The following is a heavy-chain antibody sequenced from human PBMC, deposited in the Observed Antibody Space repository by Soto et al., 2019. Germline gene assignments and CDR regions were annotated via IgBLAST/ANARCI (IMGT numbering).Heavy chain of an antibody. Sequence: QVQLQQWGAGLLKPSETLSLTCAVYGGSFSGYYWSWIRQPPGKGLEWIGEINHSGSTHYNPSLKSRVTISVDTSKNQFSLKLSSVTAADTAVYYCARVARYYFDYWGQGTLVTVSS. CDR3: ARVARYYFDY. J-gene: IGHJ4*02. V-gene: IGHV4-34*01. CDR1: GGSFSGYY. D-gene: IGHD5-12*01. CDR2: INHSGST.